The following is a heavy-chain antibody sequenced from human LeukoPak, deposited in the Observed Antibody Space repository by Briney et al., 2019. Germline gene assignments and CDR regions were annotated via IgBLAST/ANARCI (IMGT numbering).Heavy chain of an antibody. V-gene: IGHV3-53*01. J-gene: IGHJ4*02. D-gene: IGHD5-18*01. CDR1: GFTVSSNS. CDR2: IYSGGNT. Sequence: GGSLRLSCTVSGFTVSSNSMSWVRQAPGKGLEWVSFIYSGGNTHYSDSVKGRFTISRDNSKNTLYLQMNSLRAEDTAVYYCARRAGGYSHPYDYWGQGTLVTVSS. CDR3: ARRAGGYSHPYDY.